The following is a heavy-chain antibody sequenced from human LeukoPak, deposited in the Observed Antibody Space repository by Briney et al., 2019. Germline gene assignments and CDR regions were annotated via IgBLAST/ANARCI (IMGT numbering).Heavy chain of an antibody. CDR3: ARDGYSSSSFTPFDY. J-gene: IGHJ4*02. Sequence: GASVKVSCKASGGTFSGYAISWVRQAPGQGLEWMGGIIPIFGTANYAQKFQGRVTIIADEPTSTAYLELSSLRSEDTAVFYCARDGYSSSSFTPFDYWGQGTLVTISS. V-gene: IGHV1-69*13. CDR1: GGTFSGYA. CDR2: IIPIFGTA. D-gene: IGHD6-6*01.